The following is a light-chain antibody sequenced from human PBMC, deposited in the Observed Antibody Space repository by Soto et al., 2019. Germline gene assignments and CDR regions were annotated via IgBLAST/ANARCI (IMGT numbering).Light chain of an antibody. V-gene: IGKV3-15*01. CDR1: QGIKDY. CDR2: GAS. Sequence: EIVMTQSPATLSVCPWERATLSCRASQGIKDYVAWFQQKPGQAPRLLIYGASTRATAIPARFSGSGSGTEFTLSISSLQSEDFAVYYCQQYNTWPRTLGQGTKVDIK. CDR3: QQYNTWPRT. J-gene: IGKJ1*01.